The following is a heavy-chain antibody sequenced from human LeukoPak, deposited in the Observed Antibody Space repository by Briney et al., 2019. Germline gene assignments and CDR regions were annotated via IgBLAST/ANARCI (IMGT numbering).Heavy chain of an antibody. J-gene: IGHJ4*02. CDR2: ISSSSSYI. D-gene: IGHD3-22*01. Sequence: GGSLRLSCAASGFTFSSYSMNWVRQAPGKGLEWVSSISSSSSYIYYADSVKGRFTISRDNAKNSLYLQMNSLRAEDTAVYYCANGPTYYYDSSGYYPGYWGQGTLVTVS. CDR1: GFTFSSYS. V-gene: IGHV3-21*01. CDR3: ANGPTYYYDSSGYYPGY.